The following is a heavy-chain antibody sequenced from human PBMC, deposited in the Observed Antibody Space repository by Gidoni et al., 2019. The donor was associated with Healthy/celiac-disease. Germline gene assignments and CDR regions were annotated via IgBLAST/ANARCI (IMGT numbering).Heavy chain of an antibody. CDR2: FDPEDGET. D-gene: IGHD3-10*01. V-gene: IGHV1-24*01. CDR3: ATSGRITMVRGVNLYYYYYMDV. J-gene: IGHJ6*03. Sequence: QVQLVQSGAEVKKPGASVTVSCKVSGYTLTELSMHWVRQAPGKGLEWMGGFDPEDGETIYAQKFQGRVTMTEDTSTDTAYMELSSLRSEDTAVYYCATSGRITMVRGVNLYYYYYMDVWGKGTTVTVSS. CDR1: GYTLTELS.